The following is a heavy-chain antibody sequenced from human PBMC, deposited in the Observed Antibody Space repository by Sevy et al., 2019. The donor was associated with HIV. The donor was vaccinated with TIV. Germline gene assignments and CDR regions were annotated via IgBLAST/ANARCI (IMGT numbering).Heavy chain of an antibody. J-gene: IGHJ4*02. CDR1: GGSISSGIYY. V-gene: IGHV4-61*02. CDR3: ATSITMVRGEFDY. D-gene: IGHD3-10*01. CDR2: IYTSGST. Sequence: SETLSLTCTVSGGSISSGIYYWSWIRQPAGKGLEWIGRIYTSGSTNYNPSLKSRVTISVDTSKNQFSLKLSSVTAADTAVYYCATSITMVRGEFDYWGQGTLVTVSS.